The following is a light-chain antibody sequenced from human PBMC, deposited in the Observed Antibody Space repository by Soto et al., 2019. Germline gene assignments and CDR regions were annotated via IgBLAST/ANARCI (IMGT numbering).Light chain of an antibody. CDR1: QDIGDF. CDR3: QSNYILPWT. V-gene: IGKV1-33*01. CDR2: HAS. J-gene: IGKJ1*01. Sequence: DIQITQSPSSLSVSVGDTVTISCQASQDIGDFLNWYQQKPGKAPKVLISHASSLETGDPSRFRGSGSGTHFTLTINTLQFDDFESYYCQSNYILPWTFGQGTKVDIK.